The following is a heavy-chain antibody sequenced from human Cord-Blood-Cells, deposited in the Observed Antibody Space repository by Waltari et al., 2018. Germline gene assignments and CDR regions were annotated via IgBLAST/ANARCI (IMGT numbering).Heavy chain of an antibody. CDR2: IYYSGST. CDR3: ARMSEATNWFDP. J-gene: IGHJ5*02. CDR1: GGSISSYY. Sequence: QVQLQESGPGLVKPSETLSLTCTVSGGSISSYYWSWIRQPPGKGLEWIGYIYYSGSTTCNPPVKRRVTLSVSTSKNQFSRKRSSVTAADTAVYYCARMSEATNWFDPWGQGTLVTVSS. V-gene: IGHV4-59*01. D-gene: IGHD5-12*01.